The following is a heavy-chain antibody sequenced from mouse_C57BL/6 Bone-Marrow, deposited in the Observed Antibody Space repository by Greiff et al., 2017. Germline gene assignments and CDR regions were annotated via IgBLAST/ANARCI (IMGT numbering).Heavy chain of an antibody. CDR1: GYTFTSYW. Sequence: VQLQQPGAELVMPGASVKLSCKASGYTFTSYWMHWVKQRPGQGLEWIGEIDPSDSYTNYNQKVKGKSTLTVDKSSSTAYMQLSSLTSEDSAVYYCAREADGYLYWYFDVWGTGTTVTVSS. CDR2: IDPSDSYT. D-gene: IGHD2-3*01. CDR3: AREADGYLYWYFDV. J-gene: IGHJ1*03. V-gene: IGHV1-69*01.